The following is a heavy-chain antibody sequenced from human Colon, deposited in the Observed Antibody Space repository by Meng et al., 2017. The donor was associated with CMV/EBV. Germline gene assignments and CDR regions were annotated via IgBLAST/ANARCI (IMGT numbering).Heavy chain of an antibody. V-gene: IGHV1-18*01. D-gene: IGHD3-22*01. J-gene: IGHJ4*02. Sequence: ASVKVSCKGSGYTFSNHGINWVRQAPGQGLEWVGWASAHKNNTNYAQKFQDRVTMTTDPSTSTAYMELRAEDTAIYYCAKDRMMVDPQGFDFWGQGTLVTVSS. CDR1: GYTFSNHG. CDR3: AKDRMMVDPQGFDF. CDR2: ASAHKNNT.